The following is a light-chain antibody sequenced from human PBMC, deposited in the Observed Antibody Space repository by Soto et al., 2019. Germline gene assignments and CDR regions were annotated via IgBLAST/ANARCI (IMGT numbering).Light chain of an antibody. V-gene: IGKV3-20*01. CDR3: QRYGSSQWT. Sequence: EIVLTQSPGTLSLSPGERATLSCRASQSVSSSYLAWYQQKPGQAPRLLIYGASSRATGIPDRFSGSGSGTDFTLTISRLDPEDFAVYYCQRYGSSQWTFGQGTKVDIK. CDR1: QSVSSSY. CDR2: GAS. J-gene: IGKJ1*01.